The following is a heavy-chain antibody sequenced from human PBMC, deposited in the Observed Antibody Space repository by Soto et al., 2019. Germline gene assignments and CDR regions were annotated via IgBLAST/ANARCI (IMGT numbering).Heavy chain of an antibody. V-gene: IGHV3-23*01. CDR3: AKDPNFVYRYSGYVNDY. D-gene: IGHD5-12*01. CDR1: GFTFSSYA. J-gene: IGHJ4*02. CDR2: ISGSGGST. Sequence: PGGSLRLSCAASGFTFSSYAMSWVRQAPGKGLEWVSAISGSGGSTYYADSVKGRFTISRDNSKNTLYLQMNSLRAEDTAVYYCAKDPNFVYRYSGYVNDYWGQGTLVTVSS.